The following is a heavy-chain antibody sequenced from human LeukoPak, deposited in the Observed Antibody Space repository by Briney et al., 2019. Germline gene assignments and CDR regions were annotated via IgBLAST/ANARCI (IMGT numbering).Heavy chain of an antibody. CDR3: ARADSSGYYDAFDI. D-gene: IGHD3-22*01. CDR1: GFTVSSNY. J-gene: IGHJ3*02. Sequence: GGSLRLSCAASGFTVSSNYMSWVRQAPGKGLEWVSVIYSGGSTYYADSVKGRFTISRDNSKNTLYLQMNSLRAEDTAAYYCARADSSGYYDAFDIWGQGTMVTVSS. V-gene: IGHV3-66*01. CDR2: IYSGGST.